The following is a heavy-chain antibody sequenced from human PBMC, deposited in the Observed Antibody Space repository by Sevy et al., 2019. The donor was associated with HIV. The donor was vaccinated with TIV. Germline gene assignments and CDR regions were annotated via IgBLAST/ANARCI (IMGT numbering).Heavy chain of an antibody. V-gene: IGHV4-59*01. J-gene: IGHJ4*02. CDR3: ARGYYSNFDY. CDR1: GGSISTYY. D-gene: IGHD3-22*01. Sequence: SETLSLTCTVSGGSISTYYWSWIRQPPGKGLEWIGYIYYSGSTNSSPSLKSRVTISVDTSRNQFSLNLTSVTAADTAVSYCARGYYSNFDYWGQGILVTVSS. CDR2: IYYSGST.